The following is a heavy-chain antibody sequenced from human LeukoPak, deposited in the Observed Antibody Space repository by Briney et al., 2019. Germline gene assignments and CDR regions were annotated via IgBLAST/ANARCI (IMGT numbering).Heavy chain of an antibody. CDR3: ASNSREVTYYMDV. Sequence: GGSLRLSCAASGFTFSSYSMNWVRQAPGKGLEWVSHISSSSSTIYYADSVKGRFTISRDNAKNSLYLQMNSLRAEDTAVYYCASNSREVTYYMDVWGKGTTVTVSS. V-gene: IGHV3-48*01. CDR1: GFTFSSYS. J-gene: IGHJ6*03. D-gene: IGHD2-21*02. CDR2: ISSSSSTI.